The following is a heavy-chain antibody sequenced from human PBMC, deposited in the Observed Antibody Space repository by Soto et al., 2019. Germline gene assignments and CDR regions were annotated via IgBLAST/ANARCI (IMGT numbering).Heavy chain of an antibody. Sequence: QVQLVESGGGVVQPGRSLRLSCAASGFTFSSYGMHWVRQAPGKGLEWVAVIWYDGSNKYYADSVKGRFTISRDNSKNTLYLQMNSLRAEDTAVYYCARDGNYYSSGSLNKGDYWGQGTLVTVSS. D-gene: IGHD3-10*01. J-gene: IGHJ4*02. CDR3: ARDGNYYSSGSLNKGDY. CDR1: GFTFSSYG. CDR2: IWYDGSNK. V-gene: IGHV3-33*01.